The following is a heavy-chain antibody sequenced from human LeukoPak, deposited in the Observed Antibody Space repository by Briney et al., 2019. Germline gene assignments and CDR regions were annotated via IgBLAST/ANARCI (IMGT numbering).Heavy chain of an antibody. Sequence: ASVTVSCTASGYTFTSYYMHWVRQAPGQGLEWMGIINPSGGSTSYAQKFQGRVTMTRDMSTSTVYMELSSLRSEDTAVYYCARYDYAEEAFDIWGQGTMVTVSS. V-gene: IGHV1-46*01. CDR1: GYTFTSYY. J-gene: IGHJ3*02. D-gene: IGHD4-17*01. CDR3: ARYDYAEEAFDI. CDR2: INPSGGST.